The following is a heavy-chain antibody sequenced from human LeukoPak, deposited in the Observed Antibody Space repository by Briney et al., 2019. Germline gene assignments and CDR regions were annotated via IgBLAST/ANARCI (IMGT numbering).Heavy chain of an antibody. CDR1: GYTFTSYA. Sequence: EASVKVSCKASGYTFTSYAMNWVRQAPGQGLEWMGWINTNTGNPTYAQGFTGRFVFSLDTSVSTAYLQISSLKAEDTAVYYCARDSANTAMALLFDYWGQGTLVTVSS. J-gene: IGHJ4*02. CDR2: INTNTGNP. D-gene: IGHD5-18*01. CDR3: ARDSANTAMALLFDY. V-gene: IGHV7-4-1*02.